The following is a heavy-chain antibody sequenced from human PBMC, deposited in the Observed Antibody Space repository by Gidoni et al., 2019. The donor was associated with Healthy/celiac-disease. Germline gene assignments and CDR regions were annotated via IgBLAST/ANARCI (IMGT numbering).Heavy chain of an antibody. J-gene: IGHJ6*02. V-gene: IGHV4-39*01. D-gene: IGHD3-10*01. CDR1: GGSISSSSYY. CDR2: IYYSGST. CDR3: ARLGGLISGSPPYYYYYYGMDV. Sequence: QLQLQESGPGLVKPSETLSLTCTVSGGSISSSSYYWGWIRQPPGKGLEWIGSIYYSGSTYYNPSLKSRVTISVDTSKNQFSLKLSSVTAADTAVYYCARLGGLISGSPPYYYYYYGMDVWGQGTTVTVSS.